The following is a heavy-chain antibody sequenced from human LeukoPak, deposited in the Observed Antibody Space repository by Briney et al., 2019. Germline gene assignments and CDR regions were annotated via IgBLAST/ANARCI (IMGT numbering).Heavy chain of an antibody. CDR2: IKQDGSEK. J-gene: IGHJ4*02. CDR3: ARGGLRIDY. V-gene: IGHV3-7*03. Sequence: GGSLRLSCLTSGFTLSTNAMSWVRQAPGKGLEWVANIKQDGSEKYYVDSVKGRFTISRDNAKNSLYLQMNSLRAEDTAVYYCARGGLRIDYWGQGTLVTVSS. D-gene: IGHD4-17*01. CDR1: GFTLSTNA.